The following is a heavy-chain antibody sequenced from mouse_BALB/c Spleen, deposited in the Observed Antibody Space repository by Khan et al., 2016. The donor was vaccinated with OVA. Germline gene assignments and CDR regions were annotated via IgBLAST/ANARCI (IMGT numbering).Heavy chain of an antibody. V-gene: IGHV1-7*01. Sequence: QMQLVQSGAELAKPAASVKMSCKVSGYTFSTYCIHWVQQRPGQGLEWIRYINPSSGNTYYNQTFNDKAILTTDKSSRTVYMQMSSLTSEDAAVYYCARDRMDYWGQGTTLTVSS. CDR2: INPSSGNT. CDR1: GYTFSTYC. J-gene: IGHJ2*01. CDR3: ARDRMDY.